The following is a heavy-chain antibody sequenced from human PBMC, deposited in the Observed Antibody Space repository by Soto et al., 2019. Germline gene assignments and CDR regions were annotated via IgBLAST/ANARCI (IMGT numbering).Heavy chain of an antibody. J-gene: IGHJ6*02. CDR2: IYYSGTT. V-gene: IGHV4-30-4*01. CDR1: GGSISSDNYY. Sequence: PSETLSLTCTVSGGSISSDNYYWTWIRQPPGKGLEWIGYIYYSGTTYYNPSLESRLTISVDTSKNQFSLRLNSVTAADTAVYFCARGDFRVYGLDVWGQGTTVTVS. CDR3: ARGDFRVYGLDV.